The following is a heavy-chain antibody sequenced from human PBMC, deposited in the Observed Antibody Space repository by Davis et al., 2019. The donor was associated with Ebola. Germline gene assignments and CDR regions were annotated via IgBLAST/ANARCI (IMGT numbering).Heavy chain of an antibody. Sequence: GESLKISCAASGFTFSSYGMHWVRQAPGKGLEWVAVIWYDGSNKYYADSVKGRFTISRDNAKNSLYLQMNSLRAEDTAVYYCARAAGSTTLTAPSMDVWGQGTTVTVSS. V-gene: IGHV3-33*03. D-gene: IGHD4-17*01. CDR1: GFTFSSYG. J-gene: IGHJ6*02. CDR3: ARAAGSTTLTAPSMDV. CDR2: IWYDGSNK.